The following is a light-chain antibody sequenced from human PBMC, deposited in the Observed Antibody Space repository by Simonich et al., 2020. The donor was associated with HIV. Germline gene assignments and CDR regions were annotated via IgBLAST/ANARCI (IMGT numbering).Light chain of an antibody. V-gene: IGKV3-15*01. CDR2: GAS. Sequence: EIVMTQSPATLSVSPGERATLSCRASQSVSSNLAWYQQKPGQAPRLLIYGASTRATGIPARFSGSGSGTEFTLIISSMQPEDFATYYCQQANSFPYTFGQGTKLEIK. CDR1: QSVSSN. CDR3: QQANSFPYT. J-gene: IGKJ2*01.